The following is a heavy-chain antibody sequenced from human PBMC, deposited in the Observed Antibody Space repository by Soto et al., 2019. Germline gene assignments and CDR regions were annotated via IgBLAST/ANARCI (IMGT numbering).Heavy chain of an antibody. V-gene: IGHV4-39*07. D-gene: IGHD3-10*01. CDR3: ARGRNKYYYGAGIYAGGWFDP. CDR2: IYYNGNT. Sequence: SETLSLTCPVSGGSISSSTHYWGWIRQPPGKGLEWIGNIYYNGNTYYNPSLKSRDTISVDTSKKQFSLKLSSVTAADTAVYFCARGRNKYYYGAGIYAGGWFDPGGREPRVTFPS. J-gene: IGHJ5*02. CDR1: GGSISSSTHY.